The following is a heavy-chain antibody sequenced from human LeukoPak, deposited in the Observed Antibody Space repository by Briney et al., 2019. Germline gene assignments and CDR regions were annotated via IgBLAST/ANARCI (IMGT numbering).Heavy chain of an antibody. V-gene: IGHV3-7*01. CDR3: ARDDIRLEAAGNNWFDP. CDR1: GFTFSRYW. Sequence: PGGSLRLSCAVSGFTFSRYWMSWVRQAPGKGLEWVANIKQDGSEKYYVDSVEGRFTISRDNAKNSLYLQTNSLRAEDTAVYYCARDDIRLEAAGNNWFDPWGQGTLVTVSS. CDR2: IKQDGSEK. D-gene: IGHD6-13*01. J-gene: IGHJ5*02.